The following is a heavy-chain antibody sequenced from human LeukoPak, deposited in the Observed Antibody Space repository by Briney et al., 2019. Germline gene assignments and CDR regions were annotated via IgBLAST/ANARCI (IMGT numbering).Heavy chain of an antibody. Sequence: SQTLSLTCTVSGGSISSGDYYWSWIRQPPGKGLEWIGYIYYSGSTYYNPSLKSRVTISVDTSKNQFFLKLSSGTAADTAVYYCARLLRLAYCGGDCYSYWFDPWGQGTLVTVSS. CDR3: ARLLRLAYCGGDCYSYWFDP. CDR1: GGSISSGDYY. J-gene: IGHJ5*02. V-gene: IGHV4-30-4*01. D-gene: IGHD2-21*02. CDR2: IYYSGST.